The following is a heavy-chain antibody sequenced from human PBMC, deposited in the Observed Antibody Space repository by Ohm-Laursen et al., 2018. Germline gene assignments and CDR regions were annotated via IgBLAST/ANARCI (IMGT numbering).Heavy chain of an antibody. CDR2: IYYSGST. Sequence: SETLSLTCAVSGYSVGITNWWDWIRQPPGKGLEWIGYIYYSGSTNYNPSLKSRVTISVDTSKNQISLNLRSVTTADTAVYYCASGHNYGYDNYYYGMDVWGQGTTVTVSS. CDR1: GYSVGITNW. J-gene: IGHJ6*02. D-gene: IGHD5-18*01. V-gene: IGHV4-28*01. CDR3: ASGHNYGYDNYYYGMDV.